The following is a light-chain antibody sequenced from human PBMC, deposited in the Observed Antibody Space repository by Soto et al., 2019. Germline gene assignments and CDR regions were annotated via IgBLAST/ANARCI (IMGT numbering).Light chain of an antibody. CDR3: QQYGVTPPNT. J-gene: IGKJ4*01. CDR1: QNVDTNY. V-gene: IGKV3-20*01. Sequence: EIVLTQSPGTLSLSPGERATLSCRASQNVDTNYLAWYQQKPGQAPRIIIFGASGRATGIPDRFSGSGSGTDFTLTISRLEPEDFAVYYCQQYGVTPPNTFGGGTKVDIK. CDR2: GAS.